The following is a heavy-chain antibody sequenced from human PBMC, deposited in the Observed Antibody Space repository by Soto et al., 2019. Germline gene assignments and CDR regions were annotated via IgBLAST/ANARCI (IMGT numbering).Heavy chain of an antibody. CDR3: ARLSYEGPYYYYYFCMDV. Sequence: GESLKISCKGSGYSFTSYWIGWVRQMPGKGLEWMGIIYPGDSDTRYSPSFQGQVTISADKSISTAYLQWSSLKASDTAIYYCARLSYEGPYYYYYFCMDVWGEGTTVTVSS. V-gene: IGHV5-51*01. CDR2: IYPGDSDT. CDR1: GYSFTSYW. D-gene: IGHD3-16*02. J-gene: IGHJ6*04.